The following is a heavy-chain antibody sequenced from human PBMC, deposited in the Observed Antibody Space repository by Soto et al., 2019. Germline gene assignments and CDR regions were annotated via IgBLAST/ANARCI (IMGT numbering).Heavy chain of an antibody. CDR3: ARWLTYGNFDYFDY. J-gene: IGHJ4*02. CDR2: IDSGGRTT. D-gene: IGHD3-10*01. V-gene: IGHV3-74*01. Sequence: LRLSXAASGFTVSSDWMHWFRQAPGKGLVWVSRIDSGGRTTTYADSVKGRFTISRDNAKNTLYLQMNGLRAEDTALYYCARWLTYGNFDYFDYWGQGTQVTVSS. CDR1: GFTVSSDW.